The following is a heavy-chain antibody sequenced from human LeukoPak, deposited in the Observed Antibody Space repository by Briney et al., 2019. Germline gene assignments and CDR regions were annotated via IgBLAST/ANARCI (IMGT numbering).Heavy chain of an antibody. J-gene: IGHJ4*02. D-gene: IGHD5-12*01. CDR3: ARQDYGGYGLHTDY. Sequence: GASVKVSCKASGYTFTGYYMHWVRQAPGQGLEWMGGIIPIFGTANYAQKFQGRVTITADESTSTAYMELSSLRSEDTAVYYCARQDYGGYGLHTDYWGQGTLVTVSS. CDR1: GYTFTGYY. V-gene: IGHV1-69*13. CDR2: IIPIFGTA.